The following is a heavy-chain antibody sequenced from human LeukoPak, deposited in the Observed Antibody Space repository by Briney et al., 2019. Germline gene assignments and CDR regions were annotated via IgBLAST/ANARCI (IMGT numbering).Heavy chain of an antibody. V-gene: IGHV1-69*01. J-gene: IGHJ3*01. CDR1: GGSFIDYP. CDR2: IIPKYSAS. CDR3: VRPDRIFGVPAAFDA. Sequence: ASVKVSCKASGGSFIDYPINWVRQAPGQGLEWLGGIIPKYSASNYAQAFQGRGTITADESTNTVYMEMSGLRPDDTAVYYCVRPDRIFGVPAAFDAWGQGTLVAVSS. D-gene: IGHD3-3*02.